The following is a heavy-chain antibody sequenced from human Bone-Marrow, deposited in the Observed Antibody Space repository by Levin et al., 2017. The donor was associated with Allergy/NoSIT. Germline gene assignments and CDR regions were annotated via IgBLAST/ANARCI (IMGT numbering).Heavy chain of an antibody. V-gene: IGHV3-30*18. CDR3: AKDSRIRVGATYYYYYGMDV. CDR1: GFTFSSYG. Sequence: GGSLRLSCAASGFTFSSYGMHWVRQAPGKGLEWVAVISYDGSNKYYADSVKGRFTISRDNSKNTLYLQMNSLRAEDTAVYYCAKDSRIRVGATYYYYYGMDVWGQGTTVTVSS. D-gene: IGHD1-26*01. CDR2: ISYDGSNK. J-gene: IGHJ6*02.